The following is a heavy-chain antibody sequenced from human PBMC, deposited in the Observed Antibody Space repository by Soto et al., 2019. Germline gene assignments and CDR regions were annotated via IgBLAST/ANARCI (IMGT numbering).Heavy chain of an antibody. J-gene: IGHJ5*02. CDR1: GFTFSSYS. Sequence: GALRLSCAASGFTFSSYSMNWVRQAPGKGLEWVSSISSSSSYIYYADSVKGRFTISRDNSKNTLYLQMNSLRAEDTAVYYCAKDRLDSGWSTWGQGTLVTVSS. D-gene: IGHD6-19*01. V-gene: IGHV3-21*04. CDR3: AKDRLDSGWST. CDR2: ISSSSSYI.